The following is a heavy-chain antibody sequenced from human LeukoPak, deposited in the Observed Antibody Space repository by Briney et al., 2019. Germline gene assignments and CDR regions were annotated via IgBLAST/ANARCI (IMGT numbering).Heavy chain of an antibody. J-gene: IGHJ5*02. CDR2: IGGDGGST. CDR1: GFTFDDYA. Sequence: GGSLRLSCAASGFTFDDYAMHWVRQAPGKGLEWVSLIGGDGGSTYYADSVKGRFTISRDNAKNSLYLQMDSLRVEDTAVYYCATDFNKGFDPWGQGTLVTVSS. D-gene: IGHD1/OR15-1a*01. V-gene: IGHV3-43*02. CDR3: ATDFNKGFDP.